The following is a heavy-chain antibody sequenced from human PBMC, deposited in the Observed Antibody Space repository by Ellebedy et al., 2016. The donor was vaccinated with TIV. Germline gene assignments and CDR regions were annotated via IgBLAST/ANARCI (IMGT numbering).Heavy chain of an antibody. CDR2: ISYDGSNK. D-gene: IGHD2-21*01. CDR1: GFTFSSYA. Sequence: GESLKISXAASGFTFSSYAMHWVRQAPGKGLEWVAVISYDGSNKYYADSVKGRFTISRDNSNNTLYLQMNSLRAEDTAVYYCARDQVPYCGGDCYPGYWGQGTLVTVSS. V-gene: IGHV3-30*14. CDR3: ARDQVPYCGGDCYPGY. J-gene: IGHJ4*02.